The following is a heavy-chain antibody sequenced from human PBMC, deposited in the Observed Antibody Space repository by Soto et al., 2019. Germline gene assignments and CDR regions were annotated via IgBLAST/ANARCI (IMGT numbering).Heavy chain of an antibody. D-gene: IGHD3-22*01. CDR3: ARGAYYYDSSGYSLFDY. Sequence: PGGSLRLSCAASGFTFSSYAMHWVRQAPGKGLEWVAVISYDGSNKYYADSVKGRFTISRDNSKNTLYLQMNSLRAEDTAVYYCARGAYYYDSSGYSLFDYWAQGTLVTVSS. V-gene: IGHV3-30-3*01. CDR1: GFTFSSYA. J-gene: IGHJ4*02. CDR2: ISYDGSNK.